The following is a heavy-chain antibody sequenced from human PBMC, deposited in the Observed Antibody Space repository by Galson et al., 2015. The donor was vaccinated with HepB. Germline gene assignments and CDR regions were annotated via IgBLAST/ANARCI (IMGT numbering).Heavy chain of an antibody. V-gene: IGHV5-10-1*01. Sequence: QSGAEVKKPGESLRISCKGSGYSFTSYWISWVRQMPGKGLEWMGRIDPSDSYTNYSPSFQGHVTISADKSISTAYLQWSSLKASDTAMYYCAAVEELGSGDSSSFDYWGQGTLVTVSS. D-gene: IGHD3-10*01. CDR3: AAVEELGSGDSSSFDY. CDR2: IDPSDSYT. J-gene: IGHJ4*02. CDR1: GYSFTSYW.